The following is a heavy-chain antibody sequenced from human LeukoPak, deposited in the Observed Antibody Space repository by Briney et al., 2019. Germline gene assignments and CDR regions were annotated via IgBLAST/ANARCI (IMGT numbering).Heavy chain of an antibody. J-gene: IGHJ4*02. Sequence: GESLRLSCAASGFTFRSYVMSWIRQAPGKGLEWVLAISDSGGSTYYADSVKGRFTTSRDNSKNTLYLQMNSLRAEDTAVYYCAKGSTDSRPYYFDYWGQGTLVTVSS. CDR3: AKGSTDSRPYYFDY. V-gene: IGHV3-23*01. CDR2: ISDSGGST. CDR1: GFTFRSYV.